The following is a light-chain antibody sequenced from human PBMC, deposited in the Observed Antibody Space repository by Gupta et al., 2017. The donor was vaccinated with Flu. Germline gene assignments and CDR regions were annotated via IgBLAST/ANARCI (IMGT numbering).Light chain of an antibody. J-gene: IGKJ1*01. V-gene: IGKV3-20*01. CDR3: QQPWT. Sequence: VLTQSPGTLSLSPGERATLSCRASQSVSTYLAWYQQKPGQAPRLLIYGASSRATGVPDRFSGSGSGTDFTRPRSRMEPEDCEGYDGQQPWTFGQGTKVEIK. CDR2: GAS. CDR1: QSVSTY.